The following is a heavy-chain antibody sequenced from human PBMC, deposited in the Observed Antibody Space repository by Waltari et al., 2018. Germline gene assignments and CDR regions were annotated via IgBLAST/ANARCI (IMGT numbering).Heavy chain of an antibody. CDR3: AKGGGATHAFDI. CDR1: GFTFSSYA. D-gene: IGHD1-26*01. V-gene: IGHV3-23*03. Sequence: ASGFTFSSYAMSWVRQAPGKGLEWVSVIYSGGSTYYADSVKGRFTISRDNSKNTLYLQMNSLRAEDTAVYYCAKGGGATHAFDIWGQGTMVTVSS. J-gene: IGHJ3*02. CDR2: IYSGGST.